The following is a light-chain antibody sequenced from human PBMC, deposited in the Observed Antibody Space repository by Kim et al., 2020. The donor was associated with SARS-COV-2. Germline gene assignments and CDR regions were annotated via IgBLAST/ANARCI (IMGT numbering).Light chain of an antibody. CDR3: NSRDSSGNILV. CDR1: SLRSYY. V-gene: IGLV3-19*01. Sequence: ALGHTVRITCQGDSLRSYYASWYQHKPGQVPVLVIYGKNNRPSRIPDRFSGSSSGNTASLTITGAQAEDEADYYCNSRDSSGNILVFGGGTQLTVL. J-gene: IGLJ2*01. CDR2: GKN.